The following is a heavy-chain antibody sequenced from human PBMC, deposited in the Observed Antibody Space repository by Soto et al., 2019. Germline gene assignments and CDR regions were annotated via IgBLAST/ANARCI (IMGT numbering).Heavy chain of an antibody. Sequence: ASVKVSCKASGGTFSSYAMSWVRQAPGQGLEWMGGIIPIFGTANYAQKFQGRVTITAGKSTSTAYMELRSLRSEDTAVYYCARAAICSGGSCYRTWFDHWGKRTLVNVSS. D-gene: IGHD2-15*01. J-gene: IGHJ5*02. CDR2: IIPIFGTA. V-gene: IGHV1-69*06. CDR3: ARAAICSGGSCYRTWFDH. CDR1: GGTFSSYA.